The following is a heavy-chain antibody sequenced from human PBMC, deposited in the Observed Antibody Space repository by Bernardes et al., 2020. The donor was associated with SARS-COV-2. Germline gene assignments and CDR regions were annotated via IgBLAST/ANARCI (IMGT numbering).Heavy chain of an antibody. Sequence: ASVKVSCKVSGYTLTEISMHWVRQAPEKGLEWMVSFDPEDGETIYAQKFQGRVTMTEDTSTDTSYMELRSLRSDDTAVYYCASSRWLIPPDYWGQGTLVTVSS. V-gene: IGHV1-24*01. CDR2: FDPEDGET. CDR3: ASSRWLIPPDY. J-gene: IGHJ4*02. D-gene: IGHD6-19*01. CDR1: GYTLTEIS.